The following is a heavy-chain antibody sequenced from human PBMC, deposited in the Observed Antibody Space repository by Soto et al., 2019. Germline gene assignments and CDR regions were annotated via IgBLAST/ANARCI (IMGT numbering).Heavy chain of an antibody. CDR2: IYYIGST. Sequence: QVQLQESCPGLVKPSQTLSLTCTVSGDSISSGGYYWSWIRQHPGKGLEWIGYIYYIGSTYYNPSLKSRVTISVDASNIPFSLKLSSVTAADTAVYYCARARGYYYDSSGYNSWYFDYWGQGTLITVTS. V-gene: IGHV4-31*03. CDR3: ARARGYYYDSSGYNSWYFDY. J-gene: IGHJ4*02. D-gene: IGHD3-22*01. CDR1: GDSISSGGYY.